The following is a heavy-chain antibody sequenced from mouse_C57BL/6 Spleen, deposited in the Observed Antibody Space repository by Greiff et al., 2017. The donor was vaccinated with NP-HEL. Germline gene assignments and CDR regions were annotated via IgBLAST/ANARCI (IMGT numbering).Heavy chain of an antibody. D-gene: IGHD2-10*01. V-gene: IGHV1-50*01. CDR3: AKTYYGKSFAY. CDR1: GYTFTSYW. J-gene: IGHJ3*01. CDR2: IDPSDSYT. Sequence: QVQLQQSGAELVKPGASVKLSCKASGYTFTSYWMQWVKQRPGQGLEWIGEIDPSDSYTNYSQKFKGKATLTVDTSSSTAYMQLSSLTSEDSAVYYCAKTYYGKSFAYWGQGTLVTVSA.